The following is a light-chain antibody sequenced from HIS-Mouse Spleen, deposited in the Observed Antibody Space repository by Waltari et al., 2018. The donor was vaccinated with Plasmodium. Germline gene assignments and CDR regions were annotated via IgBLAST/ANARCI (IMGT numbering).Light chain of an antibody. CDR2: AAS. Sequence: DIQMTQSPSSLSASVGDRVTITCRASQSISSHLNWYQQKPRKAPKLLIYAASSLQSGVPSRFSGSGSGTDFTLTISSLQPEDFATYNCQQSYSTWTFGQGTKVEIK. CDR3: QQSYSTWT. J-gene: IGKJ1*01. V-gene: IGKV1-39*01. CDR1: QSISSH.